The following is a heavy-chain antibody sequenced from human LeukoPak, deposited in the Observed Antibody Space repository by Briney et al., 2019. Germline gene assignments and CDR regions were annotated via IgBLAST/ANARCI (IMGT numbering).Heavy chain of an antibody. Sequence: GGSLRLSCAASGFSFSSYWMGWVRQAPGKGLAWVANIKQDGSEKYYVDSVKGRFTISRDNAKNSLYLQMNSLRAEDTAVYYCARATGSYWGAYWGQGTLVTVSS. J-gene: IGHJ4*02. D-gene: IGHD1-26*01. CDR1: GFSFSSYW. V-gene: IGHV3-7*01. CDR3: ARATGSYWGAY. CDR2: IKQDGSEK.